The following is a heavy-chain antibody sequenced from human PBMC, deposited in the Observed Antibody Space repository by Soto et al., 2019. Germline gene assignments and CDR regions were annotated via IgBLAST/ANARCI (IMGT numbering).Heavy chain of an antibody. J-gene: IGHJ6*02. CDR2: IIPIFGTA. D-gene: IGHD3-22*01. CDR1: GGTFSSYA. CDR3: ARNCYDSSGYYFWYYYYGMDV. V-gene: IGHV1-69*13. Sequence: GASVKVSCKASGGTFSSYAISWVRQAPGQGLEWMGGIIPIFGTANYAQKFQGRVTITADESTSTAYMELSSLRSEDTAVYYCARNCYDSSGYYFWYYYYGMDVWGQGTTVTVSS.